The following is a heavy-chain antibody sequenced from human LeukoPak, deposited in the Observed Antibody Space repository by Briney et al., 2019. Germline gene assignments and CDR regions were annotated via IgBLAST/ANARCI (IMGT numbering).Heavy chain of an antibody. Sequence: PSETLSLTCGVSGYSISRGYYWARIRQPPGKGLEWIGTIYHTGSTYYNPSLESRVTLSVDTSKNEFSLNLNSVTAADTAVYYCARAGWIISSGIDYWGQGALVTVSS. CDR1: GYSISRGYY. V-gene: IGHV4-38-2*01. D-gene: IGHD2-2*03. CDR3: ARAGWIISSGIDY. CDR2: IYHTGST. J-gene: IGHJ4*02.